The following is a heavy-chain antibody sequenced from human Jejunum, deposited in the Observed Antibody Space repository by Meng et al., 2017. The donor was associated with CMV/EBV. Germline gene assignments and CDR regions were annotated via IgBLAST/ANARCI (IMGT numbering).Heavy chain of an antibody. J-gene: IGHJ5*02. CDR3: TRDGGNYDFANS. CDR1: GFTFSDYR. Sequence: SGFTFSDYRMDWVRQAPGKGLEWVARIRHTDAGYSTEYGASVRGRFTVSRDDSKNSVYLQMSSLKTEDTAVYYCTRDGGNYDFANSWGQGTLVTVSS. D-gene: IGHD1-7*01. CDR2: IRHTDAGYST. V-gene: IGHV3-72*01.